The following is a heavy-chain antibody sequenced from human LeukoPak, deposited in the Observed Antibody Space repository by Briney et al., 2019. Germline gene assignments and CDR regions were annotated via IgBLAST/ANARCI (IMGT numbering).Heavy chain of an antibody. V-gene: IGHV3-15*01. CDR1: GFTFSNAW. Sequence: GGSLRPSCAASGFTFSNAWMSWVRQAPGKGLEWVGRIKSKTDGGTTDYAAPVKGRFTISRDDSKNTLYLQMNSLKTEDTAVYYCTTIGWIQLWGNYYYYYYMDVWGKGTTVTVSS. D-gene: IGHD5-18*01. CDR3: TTIGWIQLWGNYYYYYYMDV. CDR2: IKSKTDGGTT. J-gene: IGHJ6*03.